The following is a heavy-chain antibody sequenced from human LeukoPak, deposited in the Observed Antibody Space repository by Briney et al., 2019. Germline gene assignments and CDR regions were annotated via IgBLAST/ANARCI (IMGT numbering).Heavy chain of an antibody. CDR1: GDSLTNGFHY. J-gene: IGHJ3*01. CDR2: IYYTGTS. V-gene: IGHV4-39*02. D-gene: IGHD4/OR15-4a*01. Sequence: PSETLSLICGVSGDSLTNGFHYWDWVRQSPQRGLEWVGSIYYTGTSYFHPSLEGRVTLSIDTAQNLFSLNLTSVTAADTATYFCTRRATPVLALGAFDFWSRGSVVTVSS. CDR3: TRRATPVLALGAFDF.